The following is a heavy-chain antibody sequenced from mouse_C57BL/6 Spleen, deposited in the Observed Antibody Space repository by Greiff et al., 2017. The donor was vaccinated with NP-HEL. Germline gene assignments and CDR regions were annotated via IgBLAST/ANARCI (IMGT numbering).Heavy chain of an antibody. CDR3: ARDIHTRFDY. CDR1: GYAFSSYW. J-gene: IGHJ2*01. CDR2: IYPGDGDT. Sequence: VKLMESGAELVKPGASVKISCKASGYAFSSYWMNWVKQRPGKGLEWIGQIYPGDGDTNYNGKFKGKATLTADKSSSTAYMQLSSLTSEDSAVYFCARDIHTRFDYWGQGTTLTVSS. D-gene: IGHD3-1*01. V-gene: IGHV1-80*01.